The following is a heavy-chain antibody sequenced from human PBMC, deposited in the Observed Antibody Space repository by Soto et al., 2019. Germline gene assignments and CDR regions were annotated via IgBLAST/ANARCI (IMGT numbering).Heavy chain of an antibody. V-gene: IGHV3-30*18. Sequence: QVQLVESGGGVVQPGGSLRVSCAASGFSFSSYAMHWVRQAPGKGLERVAGISYDASNKYYADSVKGRFTVSRDNSKNTLYLQMNSLRVEDTAVYHCAKDLWPERGSGSPLEYWGQGTLVTVSS. CDR1: GFSFSSYA. CDR2: ISYDASNK. J-gene: IGHJ4*02. D-gene: IGHD6-19*01. CDR3: AKDLWPERGSGSPLEY.